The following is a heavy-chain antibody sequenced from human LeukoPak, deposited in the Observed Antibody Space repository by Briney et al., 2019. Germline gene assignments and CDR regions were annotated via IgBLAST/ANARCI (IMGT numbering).Heavy chain of an antibody. Sequence: PGGSLRLSCAASGFTFSSYAMSWVRQAPGKGLEWVSAISGSGGSTYYADSVKGRFTISRDNSKNTLYLQMDRLRAEDTVVYYCAKDRDRITMIVVVIKGGYDAFDIWGQGTMVTVCS. V-gene: IGHV3-23*01. CDR3: AKDRDRITMIVVVIKGGYDAFDI. D-gene: IGHD3-22*01. CDR1: GFTFSSYA. CDR2: ISGSGGST. J-gene: IGHJ3*02.